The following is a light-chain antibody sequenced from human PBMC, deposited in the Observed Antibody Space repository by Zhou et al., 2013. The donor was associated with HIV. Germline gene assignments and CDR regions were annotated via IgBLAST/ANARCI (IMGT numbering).Light chain of an antibody. CDR2: KVS. V-gene: IGKV2-30*02. J-gene: IGKJ2*01. CDR3: MQGTHWPRYT. Sequence: DVVMTQSPLSLPVTLGQAASISCRSSQSLVHSDGNTYLNWFQQRPAQSPRRLIYKVSNRDSGVPDRFSGSGSGADFTLKISRVEAEDNGVYYCMQGTHWPRYTFGQGTKLEIK. CDR1: QSLVHSDGNTY.